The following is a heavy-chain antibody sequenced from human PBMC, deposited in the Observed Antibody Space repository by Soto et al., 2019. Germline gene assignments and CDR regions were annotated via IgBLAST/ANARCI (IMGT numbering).Heavy chain of an antibody. D-gene: IGHD3-9*01. V-gene: IGHV3-30*18. CDR2: ISYDGGIK. J-gene: IGHJ6*03. Sequence: AQLVESGGGVVQPGRSLRLSCAASGFMFSKYGMHWVRQAPGKGLEWVAVISYDGGIKYYADPVKGRFTISRDSSKNTLYLQMNRLRVDDTGVYYCAKYRVTILTGYDVGYYYYMYVWGQGTTVTVSS. CDR3: AKYRVTILTGYDVGYYYYMYV. CDR1: GFMFSKYG.